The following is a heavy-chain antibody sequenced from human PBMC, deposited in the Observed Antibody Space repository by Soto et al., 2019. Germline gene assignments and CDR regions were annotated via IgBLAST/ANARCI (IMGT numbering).Heavy chain of an antibody. V-gene: IGHV4-59*01. D-gene: IGHD3-10*01. CDR1: GGSISSYY. Sequence: QVQLQESGPGLVKPSETLSLTCTVSGGSISSYYWSWIRQPPGKGLEWIGYIYYSGSTNYNPSLKSRVTISVDTSKNQFSLKLSSVTAADTAVYYCARDTGAGYYGSGHYFDYWGQGTLVTVSS. CDR2: IYYSGST. J-gene: IGHJ4*02. CDR3: ARDTGAGYYGSGHYFDY.